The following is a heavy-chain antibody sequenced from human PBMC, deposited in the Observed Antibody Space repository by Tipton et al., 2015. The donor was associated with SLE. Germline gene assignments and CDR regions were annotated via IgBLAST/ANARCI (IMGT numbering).Heavy chain of an antibody. V-gene: IGHV4-30-2*01. J-gene: IGHJ6*03. CDR3: ARATPGGIAAAGYYYYMDV. CDR1: GGSISSGGYS. Sequence: TLSLTCAVSGGSISSGGYSWSWIRQPPGKGLEWIGYIYHSGSTYYNPSLKSRVTISVDRSKNQFSLKLNSVTAADTAVYYCARATPGGIAAAGYYYYMDVWDKGTTVTVSS. D-gene: IGHD6-13*01. CDR2: IYHSGST.